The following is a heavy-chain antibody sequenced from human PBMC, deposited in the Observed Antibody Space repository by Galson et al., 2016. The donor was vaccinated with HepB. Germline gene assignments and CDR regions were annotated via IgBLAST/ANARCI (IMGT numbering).Heavy chain of an antibody. CDR3: VRGSTAPDV. CDR2: ISMSGNRR. V-gene: IGHV3-23*01. Sequence: SMRLSCAGSGFTFSRDGMTWVRQAPGKGLEDVSRISMSGNRRDYAESVKGRYTISRDNSRSMLLLEMNGLKAEDTGVYYCVRGSTAPDVWGKGTTVTVSS. D-gene: IGHD3-16*01. J-gene: IGHJ6*04. CDR1: GFTFSRDG.